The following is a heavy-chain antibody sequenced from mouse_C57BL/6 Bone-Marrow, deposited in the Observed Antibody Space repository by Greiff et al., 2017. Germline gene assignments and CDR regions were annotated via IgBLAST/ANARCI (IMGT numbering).Heavy chain of an antibody. CDR1: GYTFTSYW. J-gene: IGHJ4*01. Sequence: QVQLQQPGAELVKPGASVKLSCKASGYTFTSYWMPWVKQRPGQGLEWIGMIHPNSGSTNYNEKFKSKATLTVDQSSSTAYMQHSSLTSEDSAVYDCARGGIDYGNAYSMDYWGQGTTVTVSS. CDR3: ARGGIDYGNAYSMDY. CDR2: IHPNSGST. V-gene: IGHV1-64*01. D-gene: IGHD2-1*01.